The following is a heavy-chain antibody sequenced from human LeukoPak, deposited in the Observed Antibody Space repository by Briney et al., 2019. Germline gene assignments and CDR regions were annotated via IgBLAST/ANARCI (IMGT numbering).Heavy chain of an antibody. V-gene: IGHV1-24*01. CDR3: ATSYGSGSSLPIDY. CDR2: FDPEDGET. D-gene: IGHD3-10*01. Sequence: ASVKVSCKVSGYTLTELSIHWVRQAPGKGLEWMGGFDPEDGETIYAQKFQGRVTMTEDTSTDTAYMELSSLSSEDTAVYYCATSYGSGSSLPIDYWGQGTLVTVSS. J-gene: IGHJ4*02. CDR1: GYTLTELS.